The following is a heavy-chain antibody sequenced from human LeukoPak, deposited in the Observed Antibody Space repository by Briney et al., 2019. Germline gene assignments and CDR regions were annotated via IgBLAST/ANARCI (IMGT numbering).Heavy chain of an antibody. CDR3: ARLSGSHDY. J-gene: IGHJ4*02. Sequence: PGRSLRLSCAASGFTFSNYAMHWVRQAPGKGLEWVSSISSSSSYIYYADSVKGRFTISRDNAKNSLYLQMNSLRAEDTAVYYCARLSGSHDYWRQGTLVTVPS. D-gene: IGHD1-26*01. CDR2: ISSSSSYI. V-gene: IGHV3-21*01. CDR1: GFTFSNYA.